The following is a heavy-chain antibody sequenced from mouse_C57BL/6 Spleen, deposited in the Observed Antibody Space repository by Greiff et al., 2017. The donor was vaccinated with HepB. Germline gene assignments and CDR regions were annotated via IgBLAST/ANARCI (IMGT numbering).Heavy chain of an antibody. J-gene: IGHJ4*01. D-gene: IGHD1-1*01. V-gene: IGHV1-82*01. CDR3: ARSFITTVVAPYYYAMDY. CDR1: GYAFSSSW. CDR2: IYPGDGDT. Sequence: VKLMESGPELVKPGASVKISCKASGYAFSSSWMNWVKQRPGKGLEWIGRIYPGDGDTNYNGKFKGKATLTADKSSSTAYMQLSSLTSEDSVVYFCARSFITTVVAPYYYAMDYWGQGTSVTVSS.